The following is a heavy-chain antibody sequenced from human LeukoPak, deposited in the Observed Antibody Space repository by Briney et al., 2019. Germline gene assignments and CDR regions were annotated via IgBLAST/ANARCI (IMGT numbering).Heavy chain of an antibody. CDR1: GFTFSSYE. CDR2: ISWNSGSI. V-gene: IGHV3-9*01. Sequence: PGGSLRLSCAASGFTFSSYEMNWVRQAPGKGLEWVSGISWNSGSIGYADSVKGRFTISRDNAKNSLYLQMNSLRAEDTALYYCAKAGSYYYYYYMDVWGKGTTVTISS. J-gene: IGHJ6*03. D-gene: IGHD3-10*01. CDR3: AKAGSYYYYYYMDV.